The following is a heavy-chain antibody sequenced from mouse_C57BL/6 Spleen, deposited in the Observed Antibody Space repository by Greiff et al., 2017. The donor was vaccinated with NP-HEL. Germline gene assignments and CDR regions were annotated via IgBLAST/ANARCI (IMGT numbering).Heavy chain of an antibody. D-gene: IGHD2-3*01. Sequence: QVHAKQSGPELVKPGASVKISCKASGYAFSSSWMNWVKQRPGKGLEWIGRIYPGDGDTNYNGKFKGKATLTADKSSSTAYMQLSSLTSEDSAVYFCARSGDGYHYLDYWGQGTTLTVSS. CDR1: GYAFSSSW. J-gene: IGHJ2*01. CDR2: IYPGDGDT. CDR3: ARSGDGYHYLDY. V-gene: IGHV1-82*01.